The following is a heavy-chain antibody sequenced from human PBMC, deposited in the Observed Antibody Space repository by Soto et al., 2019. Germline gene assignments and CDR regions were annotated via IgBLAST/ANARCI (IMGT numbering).Heavy chain of an antibody. CDR2: IYSGGST. CDR1: GFTVSSNY. Sequence: PGGSLRLSCAASGFTVSSNYMSWVRQAPGKGLEWVSVIYSGGSTYYADSVKGRFTISRDNSKNTLYLQMNSLRAEDTAVYYCAREISGWYGEYFQHWGQGTLVTVSS. CDR3: AREISGWYGEYFQH. D-gene: IGHD6-19*01. V-gene: IGHV3-66*01. J-gene: IGHJ1*01.